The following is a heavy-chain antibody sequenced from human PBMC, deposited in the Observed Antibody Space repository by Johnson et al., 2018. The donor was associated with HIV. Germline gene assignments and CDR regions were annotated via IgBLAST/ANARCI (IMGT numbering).Heavy chain of an antibody. CDR1: GFIFSNYD. D-gene: IGHD1-26*01. Sequence: VQLVESGGGLVQPGGSLRLSCAASGFIFSNYDMNWVRQAPGKGLEWVSSISSSGGTTYYADSMKGRFTISRDNSKNTLDLQMNSLRADDTAIFYCAKGLNSGSYFDDAFDLWGQGTMVTVSS. CDR3: AKGLNSGSYFDDAFDL. CDR2: ISSSGGTT. J-gene: IGHJ3*01. V-gene: IGHV3-23*04.